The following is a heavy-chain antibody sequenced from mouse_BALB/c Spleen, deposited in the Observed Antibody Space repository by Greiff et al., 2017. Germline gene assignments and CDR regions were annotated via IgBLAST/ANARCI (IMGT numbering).Heavy chain of an antibody. J-gene: IGHJ3*01. Sequence: DVKLEESGGGLVKPGGSLKLSCAASGFTFSSYAMSWVRQSPEKRLEWVAEISSGGSYTYYPDTVTGRFTISRDNAKNTLYLEMSSLRSEDTAMYYCAMDDYDVRLFAYWGQGTLVTVSA. D-gene: IGHD2-4*01. CDR3: AMDDYDVRLFAY. CDR2: ISSGGSYT. V-gene: IGHV5-9-4*01. CDR1: GFTFSSYA.